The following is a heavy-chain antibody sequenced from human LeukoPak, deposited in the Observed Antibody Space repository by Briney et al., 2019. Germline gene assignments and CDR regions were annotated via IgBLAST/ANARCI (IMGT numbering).Heavy chain of an antibody. V-gene: IGHV1-18*01. CDR3: ARDSPFMVPGTGDAFDI. Sequence: ASVKVSCKASGYDFSTFGISWVRQAPGGGLEWMGWISAYHGKTNFPQRFQGRVTLTTETSTSTAYMELRSLRSDDTAIYYCARDSPFMVPGTGDAFDIWGQGTMVSVSS. CDR1: GYDFSTFG. D-gene: IGHD6-19*01. J-gene: IGHJ3*02. CDR2: ISAYHGKT.